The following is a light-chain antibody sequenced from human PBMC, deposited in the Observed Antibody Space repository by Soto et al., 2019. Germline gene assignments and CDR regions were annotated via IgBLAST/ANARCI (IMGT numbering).Light chain of an antibody. CDR3: TSYTSSSTLYV. Sequence: QSVLTQPASVSGSPGQSITISCTGNSSDVGGYNYVSWYQQHPGKAPKLMIYDVRNRASGASNRFSGSKSGNTASLTISGLQAEDEADYYCTSYTSSSTLYVFGTGTKVTVL. V-gene: IGLV2-14*01. CDR1: SSDVGGYNY. CDR2: DVR. J-gene: IGLJ1*01.